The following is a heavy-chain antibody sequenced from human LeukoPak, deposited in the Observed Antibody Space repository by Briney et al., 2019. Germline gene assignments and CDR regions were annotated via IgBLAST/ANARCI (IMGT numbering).Heavy chain of an antibody. V-gene: IGHV3-74*01. CDR3: ARDGFLGPVTAYLDY. D-gene: IGHD4-11*01. CDR1: GFTFSSYA. Sequence: GGTLRLSCAASGFTFSSYAMHWVRQAPGKGLVWVSRVKSDGSSTSYAESVKGRFTISRDNDRNTLYLQMNSLRAEDTAVYYCARDGFLGPVTAYLDYWGQGTPVSVSS. CDR2: VKSDGSST. J-gene: IGHJ4*02.